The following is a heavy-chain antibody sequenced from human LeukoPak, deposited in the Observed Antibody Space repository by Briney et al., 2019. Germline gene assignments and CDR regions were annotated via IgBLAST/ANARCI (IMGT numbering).Heavy chain of an antibody. CDR1: GFTFSSYA. J-gene: IGHJ4*02. CDR3: ARVVYSSSWYGLGYFDY. D-gene: IGHD6-13*01. Sequence: GGSLRLSCAASGFTFSSYAMHWVRQAPGKGLEWVAVISYDGSNKYYADSVKGRFTISRDNSKNTLYLQMNSLRAEDTAVYCCARVVYSSSWYGLGYFDYWGQGTLVTVSS. V-gene: IGHV3-30-3*01. CDR2: ISYDGSNK.